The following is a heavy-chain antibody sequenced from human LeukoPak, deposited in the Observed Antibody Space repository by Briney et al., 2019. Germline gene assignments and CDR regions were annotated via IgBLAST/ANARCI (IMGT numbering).Heavy chain of an antibody. CDR3: ASQPAAADVDY. V-gene: IGHV3-7*03. CDR1: GFTFRSCW. Sequence: GGSLRLSCAASGFTFRSCWMTWVRQAPGKGLEWVANIKQDGSKKSYVDSVKGRFTISRDNAKNSLYLQMNSLRADDTGVYYCASQPAAADVDYWGQGTLVTVSS. J-gene: IGHJ4*02. CDR2: IKQDGSKK. D-gene: IGHD2-2*01.